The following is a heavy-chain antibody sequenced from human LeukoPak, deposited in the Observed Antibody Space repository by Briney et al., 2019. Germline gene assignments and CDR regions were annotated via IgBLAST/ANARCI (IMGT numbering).Heavy chain of an antibody. J-gene: IGHJ6*02. D-gene: IGHD2-15*01. CDR3: ARESVVVAATHYYYYGMDV. CDR1: GFTFSNYA. V-gene: IGHV3-23*01. CDR2: LSGSGGST. Sequence: GGSLRLSCAASGFTFSNYAMSWVRQAPGKGLEWVSALSGSGGSTYYADSVKGRFTISRDNSKNTLYLQMNSLRAEDTAVYYCARESVVVAATHYYYYGMDVWGQGTTVTVSS.